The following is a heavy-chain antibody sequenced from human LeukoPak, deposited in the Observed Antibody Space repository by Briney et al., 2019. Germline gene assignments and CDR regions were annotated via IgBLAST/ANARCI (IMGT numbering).Heavy chain of an antibody. CDR2: INPNSGGT. J-gene: IGHJ4*02. Sequence: ASVKVSCKASGYTITGYYMHWMRQAPGQGLEWMGWINPNSGGTNYAQKFQGRVTMTRDTSLSTAYMELSRLRSDDTAVYYRERENPQKAYFDYWGQGTLVTVSS. V-gene: IGHV1-2*02. CDR1: GYTITGYY. CDR3: ERENPQKAYFDY.